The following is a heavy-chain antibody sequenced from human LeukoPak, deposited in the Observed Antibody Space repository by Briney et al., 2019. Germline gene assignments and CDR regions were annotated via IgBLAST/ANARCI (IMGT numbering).Heavy chain of an antibody. J-gene: IGHJ5*02. D-gene: IGHD1-26*01. CDR1: GYTFTTFG. Sequence: GASVTVSCQASGYTFTTFGMSWVRQAPGQGLEWMGWTSTFYTTNLTLKFQGKVTINTVTSTRTVYTEFRSQSPDDTPDYHFARDWEGGQNWFDPWGQGALVTVSS. V-gene: IGHV1-18*01. CDR3: ARDWEGGQNWFDP. CDR2: TSTFYTT.